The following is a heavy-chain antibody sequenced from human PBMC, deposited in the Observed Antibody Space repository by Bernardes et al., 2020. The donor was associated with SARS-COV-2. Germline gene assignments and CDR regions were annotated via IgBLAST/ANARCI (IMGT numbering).Heavy chain of an antibody. Sequence: GGSLRLSCAASGFTFSSYWMSWVRQAPGKGLEWVANIKQDGSEKYYVDSVKGRFTISRDNAKNSLYLQMNSLRAEDTAVYYCAREYDPPPGSRVLYYFDYWGQGTLVTVSS. CDR3: AREYDPPPGSRVLYYFDY. CDR1: GFTFSSYW. J-gene: IGHJ4*02. D-gene: IGHD3-10*01. CDR2: IKQDGSEK. V-gene: IGHV3-7*01.